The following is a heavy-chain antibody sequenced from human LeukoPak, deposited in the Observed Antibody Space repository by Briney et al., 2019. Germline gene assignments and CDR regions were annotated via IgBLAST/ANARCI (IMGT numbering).Heavy chain of an antibody. D-gene: IGHD2-15*01. CDR1: GGSISSYY. V-gene: IGHV4-4*07. Sequence: SETLSLTCTVSGGSISSYYWSWIRQPAGKGLEWIGRIYTSGSTNYNPSLKSRVTISVDTSKNQFSLKVSSVTAADTAVYYCAREDCSDGSCPTYYYYGMDVWGQGTTVTVSS. CDR3: AREDCSDGSCPTYYYYGMDV. CDR2: IYTSGST. J-gene: IGHJ6*02.